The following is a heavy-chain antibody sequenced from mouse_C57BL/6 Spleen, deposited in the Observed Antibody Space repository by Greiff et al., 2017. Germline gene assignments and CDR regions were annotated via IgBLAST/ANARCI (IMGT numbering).Heavy chain of an antibody. V-gene: IGHV14-2*01. Sequence: EVQLKQSGAELVKPGASVKLSCTASGFNIKDYYMHWVKQRTEQGLEWIGRIDPEDGATKYAPTFQGKATITAETTSNTAYLQLISLTSEDTAVDYCARGCDYDLWYFDVWGTGTTVTVSS. D-gene: IGHD2-4*01. CDR3: ARGCDYDLWYFDV. CDR1: GFNIKDYY. CDR2: IDPEDGAT. J-gene: IGHJ1*03.